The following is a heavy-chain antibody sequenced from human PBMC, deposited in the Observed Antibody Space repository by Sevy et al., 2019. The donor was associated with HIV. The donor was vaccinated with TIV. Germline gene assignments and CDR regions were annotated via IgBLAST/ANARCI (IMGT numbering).Heavy chain of an antibody. V-gene: IGHV3-33*01. Sequence: GGSLRLSCVASRFTFNSYGMHWVRQAPGKGLEWVAVIWDDGSNKEYADSVKGRFTISRDNSKNTLYLQMNNLRAEDTAVYYCAREHIAVAGIGYYFDYWGHGTLVTVSS. CDR1: RFTFNSYG. CDR2: IWDDGSNK. D-gene: IGHD6-19*01. CDR3: AREHIAVAGIGYYFDY. J-gene: IGHJ4*01.